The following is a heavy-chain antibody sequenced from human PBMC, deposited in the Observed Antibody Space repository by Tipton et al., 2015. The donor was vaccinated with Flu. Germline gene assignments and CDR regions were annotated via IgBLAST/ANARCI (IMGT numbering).Heavy chain of an antibody. V-gene: IGHV3-53*05. CDR3: ATLGNSGTDGFDI. CDR2: IYRGGTT. Sequence: SLRLSCAASGFDVSTNYMSWVRQAPGKGLEWVAVIYRGGTTYVAGSVKGRCTISRDNSKNTLYLQWNSLTTEDTAVYYCATLGNSGTDGFDIWGQGTMVIISS. J-gene: IGHJ3*02. CDR1: GFDVSTNY. D-gene: IGHD5-12*01.